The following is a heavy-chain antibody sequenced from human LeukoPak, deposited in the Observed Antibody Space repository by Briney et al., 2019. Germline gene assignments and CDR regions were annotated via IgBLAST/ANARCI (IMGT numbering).Heavy chain of an antibody. V-gene: IGHV3-23*01. J-gene: IGHJ3*02. D-gene: IGHD1-26*01. CDR2: ISGSGGSR. CDR1: GFTFSSYA. Sequence: PGGSLRLSCAASGFTFSSYAMSWVRQAPGKGLEWVSAISGSGGSRYYADSVKGRFTISRDNSKNTLYLQMNSLRAEDTAVYYCAKAPSGSYYFDAFDIWGQGTMVTVSS. CDR3: AKAPSGSYYFDAFDI.